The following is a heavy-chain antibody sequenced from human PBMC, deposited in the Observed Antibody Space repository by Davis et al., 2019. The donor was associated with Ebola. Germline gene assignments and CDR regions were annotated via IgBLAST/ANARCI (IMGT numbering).Heavy chain of an antibody. V-gene: IGHV4-34*10. CDR3: ARVPQASRPSRYYYGMDV. Sequence: MPSETLSLTCAVYGESLSGYLWTWIRQPPGKGLEWIAQINHRGSTNYSPSLRSRITISMDTSKNQFSLRLSSVTAADTAVYYCARVPQASRPSRYYYGMDVWGQGTKVTVSS. CDR2: INHRGST. J-gene: IGHJ6*02. CDR1: GESLSGYL. D-gene: IGHD2-2*01.